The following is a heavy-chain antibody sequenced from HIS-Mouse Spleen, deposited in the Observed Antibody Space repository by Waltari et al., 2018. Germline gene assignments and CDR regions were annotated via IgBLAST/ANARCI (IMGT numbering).Heavy chain of an antibody. CDR2: ISYDGSNK. Sequence: QVQLVESGGGVVQPGRSLRPSFAASGFTFRSYGMHWVRQAPGKGLEWVAVISYDGSNKYYADSVKGRFTISRDNSKNTLYLQMNSLRAEDTAVYYCAKDKHHAFDYWGQGTLVTVSS. CDR1: GFTFRSYG. J-gene: IGHJ4*02. V-gene: IGHV3-30*18. CDR3: AKDKHHAFDY.